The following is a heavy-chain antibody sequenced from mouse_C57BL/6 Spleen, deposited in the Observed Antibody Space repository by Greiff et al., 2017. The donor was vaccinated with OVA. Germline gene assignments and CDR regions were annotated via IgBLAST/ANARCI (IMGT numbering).Heavy chain of an antibody. D-gene: IGHD2-3*01. CDR2: INPGSGGT. Sequence: VKLQESGAELVRPGTSVKVSCKASGYAFTNYLIEWVKQRPGQGLEWIGVINPGSGGTNYNEKFKGKATLTADKSSSTAYMQLSSLTSEDSAVYFCASDGYYLAWFAYWGQGTLVTVSA. V-gene: IGHV1-54*01. CDR3: ASDGYYLAWFAY. CDR1: GYAFTNYL. J-gene: IGHJ3*01.